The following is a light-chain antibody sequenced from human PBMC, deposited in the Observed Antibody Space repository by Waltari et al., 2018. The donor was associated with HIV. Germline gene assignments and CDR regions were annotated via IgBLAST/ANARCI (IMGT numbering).Light chain of an antibody. CDR2: KVT. CDR3: SSYSSISEVL. J-gene: IGLJ2*01. CDR1: SNEVGGYDY. Sequence: QSALTQPASVSASPGPSITMSCTGTSNEVGGYDYVAWYQHHPGKAPKLMIYKVTNRPSGVSNRFAGSKSGNTASLTISGLQAEDEADYYCSSYSSISEVLFGGGTKLTVL. V-gene: IGLV2-14*01.